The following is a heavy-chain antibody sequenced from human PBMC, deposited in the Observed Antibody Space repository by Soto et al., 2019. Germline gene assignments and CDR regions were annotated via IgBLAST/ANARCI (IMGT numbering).Heavy chain of an antibody. CDR1: GFTFRSYA. Sequence: LRLSCAASGFTFRSYAMSWVRQAPGKGLEWVSGIFGSGDSTFYADSVRGRFTISRDNSKNTLYLQMNGLRAEDTAVYYCTKDVSAAAFSDIDTWGQGNLLTISS. V-gene: IGHV3-23*01. CDR2: IFGSGDST. D-gene: IGHD6-25*01. J-gene: IGHJ4*02. CDR3: TKDVSAAAFSDIDT.